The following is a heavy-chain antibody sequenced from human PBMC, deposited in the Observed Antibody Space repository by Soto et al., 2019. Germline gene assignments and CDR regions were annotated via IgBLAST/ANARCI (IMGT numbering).Heavy chain of an antibody. D-gene: IGHD4-17*01. CDR1: GFTFSSYG. Sequence: QVQLVESGGGVVQPGRSLRLSCAASGFTFSSYGMHWVRQAPGKGLEWVAVIWYDGSNKYYADSVKGRFTISRDNSKNTLYLQMNSLRAEDTAVYYCARDYGDYDYYYDGMDVWGQGTTVTVSS. V-gene: IGHV3-33*01. J-gene: IGHJ6*02. CDR2: IWYDGSNK. CDR3: ARDYGDYDYYYDGMDV.